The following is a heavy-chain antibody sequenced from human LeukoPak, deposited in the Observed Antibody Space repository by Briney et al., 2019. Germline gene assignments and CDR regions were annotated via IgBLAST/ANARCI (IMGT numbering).Heavy chain of an antibody. D-gene: IGHD6-13*01. CDR2: IRYDGSEK. J-gene: IGHJ4*02. CDR1: GFTFSTYG. CDR3: AKIGAAGSWNYFDY. Sequence: GGSLRLSCEASGFTFSTYGMHWVRQAPGKGLEWGAYIRYDGSEKYYVDSVKGRFTISRDNSKNTVYLQMNSLRPEDTAVYYCAKIGAAGSWNYFDYWGQGTLVTVSS. V-gene: IGHV3-30*02.